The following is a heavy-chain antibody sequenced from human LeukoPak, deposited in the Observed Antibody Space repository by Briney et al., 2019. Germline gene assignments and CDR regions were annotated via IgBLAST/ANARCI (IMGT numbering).Heavy chain of an antibody. CDR2: VYYSGTT. V-gene: IGHV4-59*01. CDR3: ASLNYDFWSGYLDY. CDR1: GGSISSYY. Sequence: SETLSLTCTVSGGSISSYYWSWIRQPPGKGLEWIGYVYYSGTTNYNPSLKSRVTISVDTSKKQFSLKLTSVTAADTAVYYCASLNYDFWSGYLDYWGQGTLVTVSS. D-gene: IGHD3-3*01. J-gene: IGHJ4*02.